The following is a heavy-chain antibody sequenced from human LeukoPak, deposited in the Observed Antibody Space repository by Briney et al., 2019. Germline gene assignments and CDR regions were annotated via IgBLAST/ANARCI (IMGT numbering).Heavy chain of an antibody. CDR3: ARDKKDYYDSSGYYYFAFDI. J-gene: IGHJ3*02. CDR2: IYHSGST. D-gene: IGHD3-22*01. CDR1: GGSIRSYY. Sequence: SETLSLTCTVSGGSIRSYYWSWIRQPPGKGLEWIGYIYHSGSTNYNPSLKSRVTISVDTSKNQFSLKLSSVTAADTAVYYCARDKKDYYDSSGYYYFAFDIWGQGTMVNVSS. V-gene: IGHV4-59*01.